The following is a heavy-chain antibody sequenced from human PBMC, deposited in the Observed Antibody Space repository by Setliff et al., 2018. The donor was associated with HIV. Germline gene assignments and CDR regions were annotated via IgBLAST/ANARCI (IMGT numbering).Heavy chain of an antibody. CDR3: ARLGPGYCSSTRCYFDY. V-gene: IGHV5-51*01. J-gene: IGHJ4*02. CDR1: GYSFTTYW. CDR2: IYSGDSDT. Sequence: GESLKISCKGSGYSFTTYWIAWVRQMPGKGLEWLGIIYSGDSDTIYSPSFQGQVTISADKSISTAYLQWSSLKASDTAMYFCARLGPGYCSSTRCYFDYWGQGTLVTVST. D-gene: IGHD2-2*01.